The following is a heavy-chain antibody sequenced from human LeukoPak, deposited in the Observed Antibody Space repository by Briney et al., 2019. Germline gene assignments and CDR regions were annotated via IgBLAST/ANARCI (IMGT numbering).Heavy chain of an antibody. D-gene: IGHD6-6*01. V-gene: IGHV4-34*01. CDR1: GGSFSGYY. CDR2: INHSGST. CDR3: ARAPNGQLADY. Sequence: SETLSLTCAVYGGSFSGYYWSWIRQPPGKGLEWIGEINHSGSTNYNPSLKSRVTISVDTSKNQFSLKLSSVTAADTAVYYCARAPNGQLADYWGQGTLVTVSS. J-gene: IGHJ4*02.